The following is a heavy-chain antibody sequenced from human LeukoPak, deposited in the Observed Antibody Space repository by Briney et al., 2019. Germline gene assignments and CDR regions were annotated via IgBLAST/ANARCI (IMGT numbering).Heavy chain of an antibody. Sequence: KPSETLSLTCAVYGGSFSGYYWSWIRQPPGKGLEWIGEINHSGSTNYNPSLKSRVTISVDTSKNQFSPKLSSVTAADTAVYYCARAMSGVRGVITRYWGQGTLVTVSS. J-gene: IGHJ4*02. V-gene: IGHV4-34*01. CDR2: INHSGST. CDR3: ARAMSGVRGVITRY. CDR1: GGSFSGYY. D-gene: IGHD3-10*01.